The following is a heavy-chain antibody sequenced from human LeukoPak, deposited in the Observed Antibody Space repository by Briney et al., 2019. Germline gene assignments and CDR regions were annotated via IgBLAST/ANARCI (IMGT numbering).Heavy chain of an antibody. J-gene: IGHJ6*02. CDR1: GFTFSSYG. CDR3: ARRTQGHYEMDV. V-gene: IGHV3-33*05. Sequence: GGSLTLSCAASGFTFSSYGMHWVRQAPGKGLEWVAVIKYDGSKKYYAGSVKVRFTISRDNSKNTLYLQMNSLRAEDTAVYYCARRTQGHYEMDVWGRGTTVTVSS. CDR2: IKYDGSKK.